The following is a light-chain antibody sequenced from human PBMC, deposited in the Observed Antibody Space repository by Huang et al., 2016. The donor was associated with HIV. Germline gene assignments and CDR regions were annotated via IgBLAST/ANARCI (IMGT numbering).Light chain of an antibody. CDR3: LQDYNFPYT. CDR2: AAT. V-gene: IGKV1-6*01. J-gene: IGKJ2*01. CDR1: QGSRND. Sequence: AIQMTQSPSSLSASVGDRVTITCRGSQGSRNDLGWYQQKPGKPPKLLIYAATSLQSGVPSRFSGSGSDTNFSLSISGLQPEDFATYFCLQDYNFPYTFGQGTEVE.